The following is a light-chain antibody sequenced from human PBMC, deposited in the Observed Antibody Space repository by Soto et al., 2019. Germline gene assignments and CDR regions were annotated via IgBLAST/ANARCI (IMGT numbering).Light chain of an antibody. Sequence: EIVLTQSPGTLSVSLGERATLSCRASQSVRRNYLVWYQQKPGQAPRLLIYGASSKATGIPDRFSGSGSGTDFTLTISRLEPEDFAVYYCQQHGSLSRTVGQGTKVEIK. J-gene: IGKJ1*01. V-gene: IGKV3-20*01. CDR1: QSVRRNY. CDR2: GAS. CDR3: QQHGSLSRT.